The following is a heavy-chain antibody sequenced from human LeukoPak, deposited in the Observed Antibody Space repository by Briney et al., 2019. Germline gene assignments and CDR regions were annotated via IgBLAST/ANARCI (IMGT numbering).Heavy chain of an antibody. D-gene: IGHD3-9*01. CDR2: IWYDGSNK. V-gene: IGHV3-33*01. CDR3: ARDRYDILTGYYRQLDY. J-gene: IGHJ4*02. CDR1: GFTFNSYG. Sequence: GRSLRLSCAASGFTFNSYGMHWVRKAPGKGLEWVAVIWYDGSNKYYADSVKGRFTISRNNSKNTLYLQMNSLRAEDTAVYYCARDRYDILTGYYRQLDYWGQGTLVTVSS.